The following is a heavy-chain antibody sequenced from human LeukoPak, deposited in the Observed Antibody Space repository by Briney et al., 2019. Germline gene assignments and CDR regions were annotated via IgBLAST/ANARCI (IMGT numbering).Heavy chain of an antibody. CDR1: GFTFSSHW. J-gene: IGHJ4*02. D-gene: IGHD2-15*01. Sequence: RAGGSLRLSCAASGFTFSSHWMHWVRQAPGKGLVWVSGISTDGSRPRYADSVNGRFTISRDTAKNTLYLQMNSLRAEDTAVYFCVGDGQGSTPLDYWGQGTLVTVSS. CDR3: VGDGQGSTPLDY. CDR2: ISTDGSRP. V-gene: IGHV3-74*01.